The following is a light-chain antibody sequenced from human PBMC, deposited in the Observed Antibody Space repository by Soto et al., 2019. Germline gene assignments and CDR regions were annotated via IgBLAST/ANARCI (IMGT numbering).Light chain of an antibody. CDR3: QQYNSYCT. Sequence: DIQMTQSPSTLSASVGDRVTITCRASQSISSWLAWYQQKPGKAPKLLIYDASSLESGVPSRFSGSGSGTEFTLTISSLQPDEFATYYCQQYNSYCTFGQGTKVEIK. CDR1: QSISSW. CDR2: DAS. V-gene: IGKV1-5*01. J-gene: IGKJ1*01.